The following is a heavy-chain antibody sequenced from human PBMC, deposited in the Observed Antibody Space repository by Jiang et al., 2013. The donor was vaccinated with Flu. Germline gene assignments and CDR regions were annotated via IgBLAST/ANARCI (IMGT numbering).Heavy chain of an antibody. D-gene: IGHD2-21*02. CDR3: ARPYCGGDCYLVAFDI. V-gene: IGHV1-3*01. Sequence: SCKASGYTFTSYTMHWVRQAPGQGLEWMGWINVGNGNTKYSQKFQGRVTITRDTSASTAYMELSSLRSEDTAVYYCARPYCGGDCYLVAFDIWGQGTMVTVSS. CDR2: INVGNGNT. CDR1: GYTFTSYT. J-gene: IGHJ3*02.